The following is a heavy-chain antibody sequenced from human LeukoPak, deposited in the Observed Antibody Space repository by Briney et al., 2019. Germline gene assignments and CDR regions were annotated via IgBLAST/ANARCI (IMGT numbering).Heavy chain of an antibody. Sequence: GGSLRLPCAASGFTFSSYAMTWVRQAPGKGLEWVSAISGSGGSTYYADSVKGRFTISRDNSKNTLYLQMNSLTADDTAVYYCGREVATTYWGQGTLVTVSS. J-gene: IGHJ4*02. CDR3: GREVATTY. CDR2: ISGSGGST. V-gene: IGHV3-23*01. D-gene: IGHD5-24*01. CDR1: GFTFSSYA.